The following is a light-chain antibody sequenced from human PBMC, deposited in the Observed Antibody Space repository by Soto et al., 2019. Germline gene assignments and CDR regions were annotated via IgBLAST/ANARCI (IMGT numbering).Light chain of an antibody. CDR1: QSVSSTY. Sequence: EIVLTQSPGTLSLSPGERATLSCRASQSVSSTYLAWYQQNPGQAPRLLIYCASSRATGIPDRFSGSGSGTDFTLTISRLEPEDFAVYFCQQYSSSSYTFGQGTKLEIK. CDR2: CAS. J-gene: IGKJ2*01. V-gene: IGKV3-20*01. CDR3: QQYSSSSYT.